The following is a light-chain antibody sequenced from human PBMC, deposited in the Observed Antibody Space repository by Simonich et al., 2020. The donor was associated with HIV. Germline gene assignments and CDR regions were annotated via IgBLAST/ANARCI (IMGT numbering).Light chain of an antibody. CDR3: QVWDSSSDHLV. CDR2: GDS. J-gene: IGLJ7*01. V-gene: IGLV3-21*03. CDR1: NIGSKS. Sequence: SYALTQPPSVSVAPGKTARITCGGNNIGSKSVHWYQQRPGQAPVLVVYGDSGRPSGIPDRFSGSNSGNTATLTISRVEAGDEADYYCQVWDSSSDHLVFGGGTQLTVL.